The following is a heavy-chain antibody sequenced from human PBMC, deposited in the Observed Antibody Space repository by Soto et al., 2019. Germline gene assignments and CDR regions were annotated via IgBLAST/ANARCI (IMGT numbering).Heavy chain of an antibody. J-gene: IGHJ4*02. CDR3: TRANWYSEY. V-gene: IGHV4-59*11. Sequence: QVQLQESGPGLVKPSETLSLTCTVSGGSISNHYWSWIRQPPGKGLEWIGYIYYNGNTNYNPSLKSRVTMSVVTSKNQISLKLSFVTAADTAVYSCTRANWYSEYWGQGTLVTVSS. D-gene: IGHD2-21*02. CDR2: IYYNGNT. CDR1: GGSISNHY.